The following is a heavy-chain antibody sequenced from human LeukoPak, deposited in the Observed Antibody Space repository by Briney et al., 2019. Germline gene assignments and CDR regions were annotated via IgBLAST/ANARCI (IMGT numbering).Heavy chain of an antibody. V-gene: IGHV1-69*06. CDR1: GGTFSSYA. D-gene: IGHD5-12*01. Sequence: ASVKVSCKASGGTFSSYAISWVRQAPGQGLEWMGGIIPIFGTANYAQKFQGRVTITADKSTSTAYMELSSLRSEDTAVYYCARPDIVATFGGAFDIWGQGTMVTVSS. J-gene: IGHJ3*02. CDR3: ARPDIVATFGGAFDI. CDR2: IIPIFGTA.